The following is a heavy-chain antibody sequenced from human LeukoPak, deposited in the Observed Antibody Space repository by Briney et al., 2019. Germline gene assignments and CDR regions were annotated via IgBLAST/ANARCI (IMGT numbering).Heavy chain of an antibody. Sequence: GESLKISCKGSGYSFTSYWIGWVRQMPGKGLEWMGIIYPGDSDIRYSPSFQGQVTISADKSISTAYLQWSSLKASDTAMYYCAGGYYYDSSGPGGGAFDIWGQGTMVTVSS. J-gene: IGHJ3*02. CDR2: IYPGDSDI. V-gene: IGHV5-51*01. CDR1: GYSFTSYW. D-gene: IGHD3-22*01. CDR3: AGGYYYDSSGPGGGAFDI.